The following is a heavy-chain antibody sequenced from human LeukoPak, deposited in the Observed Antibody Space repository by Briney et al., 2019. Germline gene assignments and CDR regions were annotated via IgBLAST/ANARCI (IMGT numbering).Heavy chain of an antibody. D-gene: IGHD6-13*01. J-gene: IGHJ6*03. CDR1: GYFISSGYY. CDR3: AKEAAAGGFDDYYYYMDV. CDR2: IHHSGST. Sequence: ASETLSLTCTVSGYFISSGYYWGWIRQPPGKGLQWIGSIHHSGSTYYNPSLKSRVTISVDTSKNQFSLKLSSVTAADTAVYYCAKEAAAGGFDDYYYYMDVWGKGTTVTVSS. V-gene: IGHV4-38-2*02.